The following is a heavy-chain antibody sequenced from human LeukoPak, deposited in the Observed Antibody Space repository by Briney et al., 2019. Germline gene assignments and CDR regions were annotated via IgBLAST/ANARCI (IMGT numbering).Heavy chain of an antibody. J-gene: IGHJ6*02. D-gene: IGHD2-2*01. CDR1: GGTFSSYA. CDR3: AREYCSSTSCYARNYYYGMDV. Sequence: RASVKVSCKASGGTFSSYAISWVRQAPGQGLEWMGRIIPILGVTNKAQNFQGRGTITAGKSTSTAYMELSSLRSEDTAVYYCAREYCSSTSCYARNYYYGMDVWGQGTTVTVSS. V-gene: IGHV1-69*04. CDR2: IIPILGVT.